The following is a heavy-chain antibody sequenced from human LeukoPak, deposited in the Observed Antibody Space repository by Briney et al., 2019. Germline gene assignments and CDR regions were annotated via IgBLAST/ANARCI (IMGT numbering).Heavy chain of an antibody. CDR2: ISYDGSNK. D-gene: IGHD3-10*01. Sequence: GRSLRLSCAASGFTFSSYGMHWVRQASGKGLEWVAVISYDGSNKYYADSVKGRFTISRDNSKNTLYLQMNSLRAEDTAVYYCAVTMVPIDYWGQGTLVTVSS. CDR3: AVTMVPIDY. J-gene: IGHJ4*02. CDR1: GFTFSSYG. V-gene: IGHV3-30*03.